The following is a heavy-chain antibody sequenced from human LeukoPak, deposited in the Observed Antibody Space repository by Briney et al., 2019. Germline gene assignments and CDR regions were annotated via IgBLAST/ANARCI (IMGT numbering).Heavy chain of an antibody. Sequence: GASVKVSCKASGYTFTSYDINWVRQATGQGLEWMGWMNPNSGNTGYAQKFQGRVTMTRNTSISTAYMELSSLRSEDTAVYYCARAQTMVRGVIIGYWGQGTLVTVSS. CDR3: ARAQTMVRGVIIGY. V-gene: IGHV1-8*01. CDR1: GYTFTSYD. D-gene: IGHD3-10*01. J-gene: IGHJ4*02. CDR2: MNPNSGNT.